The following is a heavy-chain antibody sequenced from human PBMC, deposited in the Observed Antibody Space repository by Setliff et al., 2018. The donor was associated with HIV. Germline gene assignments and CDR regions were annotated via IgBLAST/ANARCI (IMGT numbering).Heavy chain of an antibody. CDR2: IIPIFGTA. Sequence: SVKVSCKASGYTFTSYGVSWVRQAPGQGLEWMGGIIPIFGTANYAQKFQGRVTITTDESTSTAYMELSSLRSEDTAVYYCASAAHNFWSGYPDYWGQGALVTVSS. CDR1: GYTFTSYG. D-gene: IGHD3-3*01. J-gene: IGHJ4*02. CDR3: ASAAHNFWSGYPDY. V-gene: IGHV1-69*05.